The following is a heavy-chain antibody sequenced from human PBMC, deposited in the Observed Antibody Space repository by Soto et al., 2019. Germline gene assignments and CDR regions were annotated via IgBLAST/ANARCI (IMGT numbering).Heavy chain of an antibody. V-gene: IGHV3-7*01. J-gene: IGHJ6*02. Sequence: GGSLRLSCAASGFTFSSYWMSWVRQAPGKGLEWVANIKQDGSEKYYVDSVKGRFTISRDNAKNSLYLQMNSLRAEDTAVYYCARAGEQYDFWSGYSLYYYYGMDVWGQGTTVTVSS. CDR1: GFTFSSYW. CDR3: ARAGEQYDFWSGYSLYYYYGMDV. D-gene: IGHD3-3*01. CDR2: IKQDGSEK.